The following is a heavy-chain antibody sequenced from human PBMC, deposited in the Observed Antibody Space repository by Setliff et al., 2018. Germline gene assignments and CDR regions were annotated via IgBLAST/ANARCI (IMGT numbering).Heavy chain of an antibody. CDR2: IWYDGNYQ. Sequence: LRLSCAVSGFTFSNYGVHWVRQAPGKGLEWVAVIWYDGNYQFYADSVKGRFTISRDNSKNTLYLQMNSLRAEDTAVYYCASSCSGTACYAGLDYWGQGTLVTVS. J-gene: IGHJ4*02. CDR1: GFTFSNYG. CDR3: ASSCSGTACYAGLDY. D-gene: IGHD2-15*01. V-gene: IGHV3-33*08.